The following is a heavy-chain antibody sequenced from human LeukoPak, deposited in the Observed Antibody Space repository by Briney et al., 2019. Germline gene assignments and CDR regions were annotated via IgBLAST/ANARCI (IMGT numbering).Heavy chain of an antibody. J-gene: IGHJ4*02. V-gene: IGHV4-59*01. CDR3: ASAGSWKLNFDY. CDR2: IYCSGNT. D-gene: IGHD6-13*01. CDR1: GCSISSYY. Sequence: PSETLSFTGTVSGCSISSYYWSWIRQPPGKGLEWIGYIYCSGNTNYNPSLKTRVTISVDTSKNQFSLKLSSVTAADTAVYYCASAGSWKLNFDYWGQGTLVTVSS.